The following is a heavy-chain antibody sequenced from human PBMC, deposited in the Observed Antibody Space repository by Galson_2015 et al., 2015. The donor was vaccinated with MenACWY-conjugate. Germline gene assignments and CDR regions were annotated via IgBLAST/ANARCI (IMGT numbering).Heavy chain of an antibody. CDR1: GFTFSTYD. Sequence: SLRLSCAASGFTFSTYDMHWVRQAPGKGLEWVAVVGDDGSAKVYADSVKGRFTVSRDNSKNTLYLQMNYLRPEDTAVYYCAREAQHSNWYLDLWGRGTLVTVSS. D-gene: IGHD2-15*01. J-gene: IGHJ2*01. CDR3: AREAQHSNWYLDL. CDR2: VGDDGSAK. V-gene: IGHV3-30*03.